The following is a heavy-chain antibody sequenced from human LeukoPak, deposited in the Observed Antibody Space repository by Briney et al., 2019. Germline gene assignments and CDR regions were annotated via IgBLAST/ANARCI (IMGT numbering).Heavy chain of an antibody. V-gene: IGHV3-30*02. CDR1: GFTFSSYG. CDR2: IRYDGSNK. J-gene: IGHJ4*02. Sequence: GGSLRLSCAASGFTFSSYGMHWVRQAPGKGLEWVAFIRYDGSNKYYADSVKGRFTISRHNSKNTLYLQMNSLRAEDTAVYYCAKWPYCSSTSCYTRQPDYWGQGTLVTVSS. D-gene: IGHD2-2*02. CDR3: AKWPYCSSTSCYTRQPDY.